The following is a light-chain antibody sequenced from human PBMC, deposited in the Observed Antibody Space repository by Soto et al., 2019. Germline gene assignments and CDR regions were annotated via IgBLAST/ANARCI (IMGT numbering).Light chain of an antibody. CDR3: QQYYDWLDVT. CDR2: AAS. V-gene: IGKV3-15*01. Sequence: EIVMTQSPATLSVSPGKTVTLSCRASQSVSIDLAWYQQKPVQAPRLLISAASTRATGIPARFSGSGSGTEFTLTISSLQSEDFAVYYCQQYYDWLDVTFGQGTKVEI. CDR1: QSVSID. J-gene: IGKJ1*01.